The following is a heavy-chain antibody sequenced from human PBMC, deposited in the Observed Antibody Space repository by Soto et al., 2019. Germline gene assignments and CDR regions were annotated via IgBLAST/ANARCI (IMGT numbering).Heavy chain of an antibody. J-gene: IGHJ5*02. CDR1: GGSFSGYY. CDR2: INHSGST. Sequence: SETLSLTCAVYGGSFSGYYWSWIRQHPGKGLEWIGEINHSGSTNYNPSLKSRVTISVDTCKNQCSLKLSSVTAADTAVYYCARIKSYCSSTSCSKNWFDPWGQGTLVTVSS. CDR3: ARIKSYCSSTSCSKNWFDP. V-gene: IGHV4-34*01. D-gene: IGHD2-2*01.